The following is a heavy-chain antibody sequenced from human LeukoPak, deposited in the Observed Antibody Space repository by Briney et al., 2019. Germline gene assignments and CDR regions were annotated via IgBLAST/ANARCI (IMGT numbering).Heavy chain of an antibody. D-gene: IGHD3-10*01. CDR2: ISSSSSYI. Sequence: GGSLRLSCAASGFTFSSYSMNWVRQAPGKGLEWVSSISSSSSYIYYADSVKGRFTISRDNSKNTLYLQMNSLRTEDTAVYYCARVPSIYYYYYMDVWGKGTTVTVSS. CDR3: ARVPSIYYYYYMDV. J-gene: IGHJ6*03. CDR1: GFTFSSYS. V-gene: IGHV3-21*01.